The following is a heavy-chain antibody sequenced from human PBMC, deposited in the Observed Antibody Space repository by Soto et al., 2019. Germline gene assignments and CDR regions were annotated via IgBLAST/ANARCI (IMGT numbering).Heavy chain of an antibody. J-gene: IGHJ5*02. Sequence: TLSLTCAVSGCSISSGGYSWSWIRQPPGKGLEWIGYIYHSGSTYYNPSLKSRVTISVDRSKNQFSLKLSSVTAADTAVYYCARMVVTATEGAYNWFDPWGQGTLVTVSS. CDR3: ARMVVTATEGAYNWFDP. V-gene: IGHV4-30-2*01. CDR1: GCSISSGGYS. CDR2: IYHSGST. D-gene: IGHD2-21*02.